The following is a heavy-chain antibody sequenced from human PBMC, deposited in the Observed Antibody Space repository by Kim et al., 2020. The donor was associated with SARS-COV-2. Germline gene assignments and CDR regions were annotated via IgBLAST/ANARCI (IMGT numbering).Heavy chain of an antibody. CDR1: GGSISSGDYY. CDR3: ARAPGYSYGSDYYYGMDV. CDR2: IYYSGST. V-gene: IGHV4-30-4*01. J-gene: IGHJ6*02. D-gene: IGHD5-18*01. Sequence: SETLSLTCTVSGGSISSGDYYWSWIRQPPGKGLEWIGYIYYSGSTYYNPSLKSRVTISVDTSKNQFSLKLSSVTAADTAVYYCARAPGYSYGSDYYYGMDVWGQGTTVTVSS.